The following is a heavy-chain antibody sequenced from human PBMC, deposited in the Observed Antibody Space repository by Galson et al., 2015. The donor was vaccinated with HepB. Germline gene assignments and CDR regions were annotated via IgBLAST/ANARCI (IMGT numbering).Heavy chain of an antibody. D-gene: IGHD6-19*01. CDR3: ARQPYTSGGLYWDFDL. CDR2: IYYSGRL. V-gene: IGHV4-39*01. Sequence: IRQPPGKALEWIGGIYYSGRLFYNPSLKSRVTISVDTSKNQFSLRLSSVTEADTAGYYCARQPYTSGGLYWDFDLWGRGTLVTVSS. J-gene: IGHJ2*01.